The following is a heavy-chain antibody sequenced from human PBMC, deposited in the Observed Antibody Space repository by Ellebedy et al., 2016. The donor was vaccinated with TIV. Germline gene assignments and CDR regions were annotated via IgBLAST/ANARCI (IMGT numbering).Heavy chain of an antibody. Sequence: PGGSLRLSCVASGFSSSTHYFTWVRQAPGQGPAWLAKINPDGSGADYVDAVNGRFTLSRDNTKNLLYLQMHSMRDEDTAVYYCAKEEWWRFDYWGQGTVVTVSS. CDR3: AKEEWWRFDY. J-gene: IGHJ4*02. CDR1: GFSSSTHY. D-gene: IGHD2-15*01. CDR2: INPDGSGA. V-gene: IGHV3-7*04.